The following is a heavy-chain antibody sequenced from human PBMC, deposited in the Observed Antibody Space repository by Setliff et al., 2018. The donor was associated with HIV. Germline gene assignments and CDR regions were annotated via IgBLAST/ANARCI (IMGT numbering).Heavy chain of an antibody. CDR1: GFTFSDYS. CDR3: ARGNWGLDY. D-gene: IGHD7-27*01. V-gene: IGHV3-21*06. Sequence: PGGSLRLSCAASGFTFSDYSMNWVRQAPGKGLEWVSSISSSSSYRYYVDSVKGRFTISRDNAKNSLYLRMNSLRAEDTAVYYCARGNWGLDYWGQGTLVTVSS. CDR2: ISSSSSYR. J-gene: IGHJ4*02.